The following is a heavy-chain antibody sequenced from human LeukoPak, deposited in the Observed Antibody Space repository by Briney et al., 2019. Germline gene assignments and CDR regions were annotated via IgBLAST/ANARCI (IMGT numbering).Heavy chain of an antibody. CDR2: IYYSGST. CDR1: GGSISSYY. CDR3: ARDMRCSGGSCYDAFDI. V-gene: IGHV4-59*01. J-gene: IGHJ3*02. Sequence: PSETLSLTCTVSGGSISSYYWSWIRQPPGKGLEWIGYIYYSGSTNYNPSLKSRVTISVDTSKNPFSLKLSSVSAADTAVYYCARDMRCSGGSCYDAFDIWGQGTMVTVSS. D-gene: IGHD2-15*01.